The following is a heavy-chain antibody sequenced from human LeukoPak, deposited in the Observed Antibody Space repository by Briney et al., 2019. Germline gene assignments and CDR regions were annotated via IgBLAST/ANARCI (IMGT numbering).Heavy chain of an antibody. V-gene: IGHV3-33*01. CDR2: IWYDGSNK. CDR1: GFTFNRYG. D-gene: IGHD5-12*01. Sequence: GRSLRLSCAASGFTFNRYGMHWVRQAPGKGLEWVAVIWYDGSNKYYADSVKGRFTISRDNSKNTLYLQMNSLRAEDTAVYYCARLEYSGYGFDYWGQGTLVSVSS. J-gene: IGHJ4*02. CDR3: ARLEYSGYGFDY.